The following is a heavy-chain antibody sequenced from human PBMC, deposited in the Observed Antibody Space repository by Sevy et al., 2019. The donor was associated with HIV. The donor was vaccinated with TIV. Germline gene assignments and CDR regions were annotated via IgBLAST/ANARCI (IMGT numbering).Heavy chain of an antibody. CDR1: GYSISSGYY. D-gene: IGHD6-13*01. J-gene: IGHJ4*02. CDR3: ARRAAGYSSSRFDY. CDR2: IYHSGST. Sequence: SETLSLTCAVSGYSISSGYYWGWIRQPPGKRLEWIGSIYHSGSTYYNPSLKSRVTISVDTSKNQFSLKLSSVTAADTAVYYCARRAAGYSSSRFDYWGQGTLVTVSS. V-gene: IGHV4-38-2*01.